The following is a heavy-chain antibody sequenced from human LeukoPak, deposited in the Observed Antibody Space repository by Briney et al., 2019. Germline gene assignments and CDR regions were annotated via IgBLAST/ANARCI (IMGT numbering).Heavy chain of an antibody. V-gene: IGHV1-46*01. CDR3: ARAFCVGECFVLHIFFDS. CDR1: GYTFTSYY. Sequence: GASVKVSCKASGYTFTSYYMHWVRQAPGQGLEWMGKINPYGGNTDYAQKFQGRVTMTRDMSTSTVNMELSSLRSEDTAVYYCARAFCVGECFVLHIFFDSWGQGTLVTVSS. J-gene: IGHJ4*02. D-gene: IGHD2-21*01. CDR2: INPYGGNT.